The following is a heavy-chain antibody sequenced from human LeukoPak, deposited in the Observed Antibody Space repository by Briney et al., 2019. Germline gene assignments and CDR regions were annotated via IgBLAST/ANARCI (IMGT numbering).Heavy chain of an antibody. CDR1: GGSISGYY. CDR3: AGYCSSTSCRLALPQPPHQMV. D-gene: IGHD2-2*01. J-gene: IGHJ6*04. CDR2: IYTSGST. V-gene: IGHV4-4*09. Sequence: SETLSLTCTVSGGSISGYYWSWIRQPPGKGLEWIGYIYTSGSTNYNPSLKSRVTISVDTSKNQFSLKLSSVTAADTAVYYCAGYCSSTSCRLALPQPPHQMVWGKGTTVTVSS.